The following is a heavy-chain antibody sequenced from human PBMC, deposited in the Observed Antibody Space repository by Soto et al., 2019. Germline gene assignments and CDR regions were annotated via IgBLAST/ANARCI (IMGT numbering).Heavy chain of an antibody. CDR3: ARGRGDIVVVPAARMDV. Sequence: TSETLSLTCAVYGGSFSGYYWSWIRQPPGKGLEWIGEINHSGSTNYNPSLKSRVTISVDTSKNQFSLKLSSVTAADTAVYYCARGRGDIVVVPAARMDVWGQGTTVTVSS. CDR1: GGSFSGYY. CDR2: INHSGST. V-gene: IGHV4-34*01. J-gene: IGHJ6*02. D-gene: IGHD2-2*01.